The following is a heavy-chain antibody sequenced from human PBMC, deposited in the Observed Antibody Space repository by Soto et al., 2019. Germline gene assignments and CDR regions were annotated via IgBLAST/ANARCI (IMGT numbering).Heavy chain of an antibody. CDR2: IKSKTDGGAT. Sequence: PGGSLRLSCAASGFTFSNAWMSWVRQAPGKGLEWVGRIKSKTDGGATDYAAPVKGRFTVSRDDSKNRLYLQMNSLKTEDTAVYYCTTEKGNYYYYGMDVWGQGTTVTVSS. CDR3: TTEKGNYYYYGMDV. V-gene: IGHV3-15*01. J-gene: IGHJ6*02. CDR1: GFTFSNAW.